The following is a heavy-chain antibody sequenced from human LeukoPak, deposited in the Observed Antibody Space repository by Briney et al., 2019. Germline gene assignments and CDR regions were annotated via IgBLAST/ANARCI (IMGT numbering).Heavy chain of an antibody. Sequence: SETLSLTCAVYGGSFSGYYWSWIRQPPGKGLEWIGEINHSGSTNYDPSLKSRVTISVDTSKNQFSLTLSSVTAADTAVYYCARAGLNGDVDYWGQGTLVTVSS. CDR1: GGSFSGYY. CDR2: INHSGST. D-gene: IGHD4-17*01. V-gene: IGHV4-34*01. J-gene: IGHJ4*02. CDR3: ARAGLNGDVDY.